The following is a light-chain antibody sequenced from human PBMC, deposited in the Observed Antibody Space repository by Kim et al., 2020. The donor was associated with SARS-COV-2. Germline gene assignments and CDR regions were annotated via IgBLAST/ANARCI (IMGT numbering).Light chain of an antibody. J-gene: IGLJ3*02. Sequence: QSALTQPASVSGSPGQSITISCTGTSSDVGGYDHVSWYQHHPGKAPKLMIFDVTQRPSGVSNRFSGCKSGNTASLTISGLQADDEADYYCISKTSSSTWVFGGGTQLTVL. V-gene: IGLV2-14*03. CDR3: ISKTSSSTWV. CDR2: DVT. CDR1: SSDVGGYDH.